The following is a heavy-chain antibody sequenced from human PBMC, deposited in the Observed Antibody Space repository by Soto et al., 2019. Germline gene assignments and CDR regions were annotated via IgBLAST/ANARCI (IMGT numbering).Heavy chain of an antibody. Sequence: SETLSLTCTVPGGSIISSGFYWDWIRKPPGKGLEWIGSISYSGNTYYNSSLQSRVTMSIDTSKNQFSLKLSSVTAADTAMYYCTRHTPQWPPPYSDALTDYTDAFDYWGQGTLLTVSS. CDR1: GGSIISSGFY. J-gene: IGHJ4*02. CDR2: ISYSGNT. CDR3: TRHTPQWPPPYSDALTDYTDAFDY. V-gene: IGHV4-39*01. D-gene: IGHD3-9*01.